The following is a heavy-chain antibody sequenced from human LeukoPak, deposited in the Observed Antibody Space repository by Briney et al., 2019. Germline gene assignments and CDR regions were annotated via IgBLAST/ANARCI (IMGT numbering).Heavy chain of an antibody. Sequence: GGSLRLSCAASGFTFSSFGMNWVRQAPGKGLEWVAFIRYDGSNKYYADSVKGRFTISRDNSKNTLYLQMNSLRAEDTAVYYCAKCRRSYYGSGSYRDYYGMDVWGQGTTVTVSS. V-gene: IGHV3-30*02. J-gene: IGHJ6*02. CDR1: GFTFSSFG. CDR2: IRYDGSNK. CDR3: AKCRRSYYGSGSYRDYYGMDV. D-gene: IGHD3-10*01.